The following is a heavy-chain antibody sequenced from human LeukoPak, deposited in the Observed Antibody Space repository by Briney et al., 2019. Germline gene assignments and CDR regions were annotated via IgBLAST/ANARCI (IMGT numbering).Heavy chain of an antibody. V-gene: IGHV1-69*04. CDR3: ATRETQGGQQP. D-gene: IGHD6-13*01. J-gene: IGHJ5*02. Sequence: SVKVSCKASGGTFSSYAISWVRQAPGQGLEWMGRIIPILGIANYAQKFQGRVTITADKSTSTAYMELSSLRSEDTAVYYCATRETQGGQQPWGQGTLVTVSS. CDR1: GGTFSSYA. CDR2: IIPILGIA.